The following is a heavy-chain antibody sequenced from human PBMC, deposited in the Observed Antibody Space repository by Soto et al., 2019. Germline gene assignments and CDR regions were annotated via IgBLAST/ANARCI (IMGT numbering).Heavy chain of an antibody. J-gene: IGHJ6*03. V-gene: IGHV3-33*01. CDR2: IWYDGSDK. CDR1: GFTFSNYG. CDR3: ARGSGHNSYYMDV. Sequence: QVQLVESGGGVVQPGRSLRLSCAASGFTFSNYGMHWVRQAPGKGLEWVAIIWYDGSDKYYEDSVKGRLTISRDNSKNTLYLQMSSLRAEDTAVYYCARGSGHNSYYMDVWGKGTTVTVSS.